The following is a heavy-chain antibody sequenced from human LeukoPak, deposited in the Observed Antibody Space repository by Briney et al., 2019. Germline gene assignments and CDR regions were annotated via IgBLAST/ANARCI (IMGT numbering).Heavy chain of an antibody. CDR2: VSSSGGST. J-gene: IGHJ3*02. Sequence: PGGSLRLSCAASGFTFSSYAMSWVRQAPGKGLEWVSGVSSSGGSTYYADSVKGRFTISRDNSENTLYLQMNSLRAEDTAVYYCAKALRIPGISMVRGISFDIWGQGTMVTVSS. V-gene: IGHV3-23*01. D-gene: IGHD3-10*01. CDR3: AKALRIPGISMVRGISFDI. CDR1: GFTFSSYA.